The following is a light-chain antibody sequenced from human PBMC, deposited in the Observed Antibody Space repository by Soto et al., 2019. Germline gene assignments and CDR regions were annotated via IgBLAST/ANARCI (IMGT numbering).Light chain of an antibody. J-gene: IGKJ1*01. V-gene: IGKV3-15*01. CDR3: QQYNTWLWT. CDR2: GAS. CDR1: QSVNAN. Sequence: EVVMTQSPATLSVSPGERATLSCRASQSVNANLAWYQQKPGQAPRLLIHGASNRATGIPARFSGSGFGTEFTLTISSLKSEDFAVYYCQQYNTWLWTFGQGTKVEI.